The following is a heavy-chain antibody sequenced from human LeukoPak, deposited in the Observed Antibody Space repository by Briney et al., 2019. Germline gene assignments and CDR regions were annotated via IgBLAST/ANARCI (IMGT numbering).Heavy chain of an antibody. CDR3: ARARSWPEHAFDI. CDR1: GFTVSRYY. D-gene: IGHD5-24*01. CDR2: IWGGGDT. V-gene: IGHV3-53*01. J-gene: IGHJ3*02. Sequence: GALRLSCVASGFTVSRYYMSWVRQAPGKGLEWVSIIWGGGDTNYLDSVKGRFTISRDTSKNTLSLQMNGLRVEDTAAYYCARARSWPEHAFDIWGQGTMVTVSS.